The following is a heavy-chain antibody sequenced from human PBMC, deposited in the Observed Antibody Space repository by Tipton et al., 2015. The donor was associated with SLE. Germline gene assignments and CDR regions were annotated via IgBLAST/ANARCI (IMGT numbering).Heavy chain of an antibody. V-gene: IGHV3-23*01. CDR1: GFTFKNYG. J-gene: IGHJ5*01. CDR3: AKRGVFGVVKGFDS. CDR2: ITESGDNT. Sequence: SLRLSCEASGFTFKNYGMSWVRQAPGKGLEWVSGITESGDNTDYADSVKGRFTISRDNSKNTLFLQMNSLKGEDTAVYYCAKRGVFGVVKGFDSWGQGTLVTVSS. D-gene: IGHD3-3*01.